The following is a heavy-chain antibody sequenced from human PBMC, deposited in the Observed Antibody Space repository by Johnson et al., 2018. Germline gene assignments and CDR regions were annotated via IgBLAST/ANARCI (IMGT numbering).Heavy chain of an antibody. CDR3: ARGVDDYNYYYGMDI. J-gene: IGHJ6*02. Sequence: QVQLVQSGGGVVQPGKSLRLSCAASGFTFSSNNMHWVRQAPGKGLEWVAVIWYDGSDIYYSDSVKGRFTIFRDNSKNTLYLEMNSLGAEETAVYYCARGVDDYNYYYGMDIWGQGTTVTVSS. D-gene: IGHD5-12*01. CDR2: IWYDGSDI. V-gene: IGHV3-33*01. CDR1: GFTFSSNN.